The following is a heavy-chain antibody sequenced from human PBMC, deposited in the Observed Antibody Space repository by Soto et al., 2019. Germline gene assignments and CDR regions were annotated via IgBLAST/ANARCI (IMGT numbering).Heavy chain of an antibody. J-gene: IGHJ6*04. V-gene: IGHV1-69*13. CDR3: AGGRIVVAGSSAYYRMDV. CDR1: GYTFTGYY. Sequence: SAKVSCKSSGYTFTGYYMHWVRHAPGQGLEWMGGIIPVFGIISYAQNFQGRVTITSDESTSTAYMELSSLRVEDTAVYLCAGGRIVVAGSSAYYRMDVWAKGTAVTVSS. CDR2: IIPVFGII. D-gene: IGHD6-19*01.